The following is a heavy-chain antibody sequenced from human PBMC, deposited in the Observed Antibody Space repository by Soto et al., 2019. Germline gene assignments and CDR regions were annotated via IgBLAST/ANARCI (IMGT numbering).Heavy chain of an antibody. D-gene: IGHD4-17*01. CDR2: ISYDGRSK. CDR3: AKGLNYGDY. CDR1: GFTFSIYG. Sequence: QVQLVESGGGVVQPGRSLRLSCEASGFTFSIYGMHGVRLAPGKGLEWVAVISYDGRSKYYSDSVKGRFAISRDDSKSTLYLQMNSLTVEDSAMYYCAKGLNYGDYWGQGTLVTVSS. J-gene: IGHJ4*02. V-gene: IGHV3-30*18.